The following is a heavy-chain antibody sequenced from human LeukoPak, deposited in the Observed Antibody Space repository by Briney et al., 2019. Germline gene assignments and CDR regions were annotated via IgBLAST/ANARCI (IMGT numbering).Heavy chain of an antibody. CDR1: GFSISDYY. Sequence: PGGSLRLSCEASGFSISDYYMSWIRHAPGKGLEWVAYISHTGASEFHADPAKGRFAISRDNAQNSVYLQMNSLRVEDTAVYFCVRGVETTLSLDLWGQGSLVTVSS. CDR3: VRGVETTLSLDL. J-gene: IGHJ5*02. D-gene: IGHD1-1*01. V-gene: IGHV3-11*01. CDR2: ISHTGASE.